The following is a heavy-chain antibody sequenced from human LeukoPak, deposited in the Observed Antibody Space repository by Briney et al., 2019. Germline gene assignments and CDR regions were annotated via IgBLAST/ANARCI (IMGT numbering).Heavy chain of an antibody. Sequence: SETLSLTCTVSGGSISSYYWSWIRQPAGKGLEWIGRIYTSGSTNYNPSLKSRVTMSVDTSKNQFSLKLSSVTAADTAVYYCARAIVAGTTQKTNWFDPWGQGTLVTVSS. V-gene: IGHV4-4*07. CDR3: ARAIVAGTTQKTNWFDP. CDR2: IYTSGST. CDR1: GGSISSYY. J-gene: IGHJ5*02. D-gene: IGHD1-7*01.